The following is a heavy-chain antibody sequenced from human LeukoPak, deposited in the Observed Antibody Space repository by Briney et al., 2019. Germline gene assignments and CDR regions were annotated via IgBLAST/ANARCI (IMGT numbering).Heavy chain of an antibody. CDR3: AKDQYASGLYYFEY. CDR2: LYSSGGT. D-gene: IGHD3-10*01. J-gene: IGHJ4*02. Sequence: PGRSLSLSRAASGFTFSSYSMNWVRQAPGKGLEWISGLYSSGGTFYANSVKGRFTISRDNSKKMLYLQMNSLRAEDTAVYYCAKDQYASGLYYFEYWGQESVVTVSS. V-gene: IGHV3-23*01. CDR1: GFTFSSYS.